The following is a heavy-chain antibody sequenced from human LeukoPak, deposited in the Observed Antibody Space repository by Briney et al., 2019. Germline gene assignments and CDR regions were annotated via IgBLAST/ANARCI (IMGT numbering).Heavy chain of an antibody. J-gene: IGHJ4*02. CDR1: GYSISSGYY. Sequence: PSETLSLTCAVSGYSISSGYYWGWIRQPPGKGLEWIGSIYHSGSTYYNPSLKSRVTISVDTSKNQFSLKLSSVTAADTAVYYCARPHDRYYDSSRYSYWGQGTLVTVSS. D-gene: IGHD3-22*01. CDR2: IYHSGST. CDR3: ARPHDRYYDSSRYSY. V-gene: IGHV4-38-2*01.